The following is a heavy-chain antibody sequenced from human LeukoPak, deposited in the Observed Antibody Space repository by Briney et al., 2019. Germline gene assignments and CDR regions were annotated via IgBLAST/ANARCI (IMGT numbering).Heavy chain of an antibody. CDR2: LDSGGST. V-gene: IGHV3-53*01. D-gene: IGHD6-13*01. CDR3: ARASSWYLGYYDF. CDR1: GFTVSSNH. Sequence: QPGGSLRLSCTASGFTVSSNHMIWVRLAPGKGLEWVSILDSGGSTNYADSVKGRFTISRDSSKNTLSLQMNNLRAEDTGVYYCARASSWYLGYYDFWGQGTLVTVAS. J-gene: IGHJ4*02.